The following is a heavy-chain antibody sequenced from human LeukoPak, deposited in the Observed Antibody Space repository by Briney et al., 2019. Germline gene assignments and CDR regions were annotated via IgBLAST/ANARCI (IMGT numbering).Heavy chain of an antibody. Sequence: GGSLRLSCAASGFTFSSYAMSWVRQAPGKGLEWVSAISGSGGSTYYADSVKGRFTISRDNSKNTPYLQMNSRRAEDTAVYYCAKGPRSWKGVSYYFDYWGQGTLVTVSS. V-gene: IGHV3-23*01. CDR3: AKGPRSWKGVSYYFDY. CDR2: ISGSGGST. D-gene: IGHD3-16*02. J-gene: IGHJ4*02. CDR1: GFTFSSYA.